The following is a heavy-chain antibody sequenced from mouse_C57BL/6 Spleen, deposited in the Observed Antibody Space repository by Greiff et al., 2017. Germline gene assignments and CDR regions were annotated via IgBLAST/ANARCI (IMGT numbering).Heavy chain of an antibody. V-gene: IGHV1-80*01. CDR2: IYPGDGDT. CDR1: GYAFSSYW. Sequence: VQLQQSGAELVKPGASVKISCKASGYAFSSYWMNWVKQRPGKGLEWIGQIYPGDGDTNYNGKFKGKATLTADKSSSTAYMQLSSLTSEDSAVYCCAREGVLRGYVEVWGTGTTVTVAS. D-gene: IGHD2-14*01. CDR3: AREGVLRGYVEV. J-gene: IGHJ1*03.